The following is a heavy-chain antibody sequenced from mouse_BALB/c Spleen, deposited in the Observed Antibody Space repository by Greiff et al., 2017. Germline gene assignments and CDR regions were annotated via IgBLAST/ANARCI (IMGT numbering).Heavy chain of an antibody. CDR2: ISDGGSYT. CDR1: GFTFSDYY. J-gene: IGHJ4*01. V-gene: IGHV5-4*02. D-gene: IGHD2-4*01. CDR3: ARGITTGYAMDY. Sequence: EVQLQESGGGLVKPGGSLKLSCAASGFTFSDYYMYWVRQTPEKRLEWVATISDGGSYTYYPDSVKGRFTISRDNAKNNLYLQMSSLKSEDTAMYYCARGITTGYAMDYWGQGTSVTVSS.